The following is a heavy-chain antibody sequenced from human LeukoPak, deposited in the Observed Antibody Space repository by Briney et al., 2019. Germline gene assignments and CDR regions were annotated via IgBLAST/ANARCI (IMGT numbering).Heavy chain of an antibody. CDR1: GGSISSGSYY. D-gene: IGHD2-2*01. CDR2: IYTSGST. CDR3: ARAPDCSSTSCYRDAFDI. Sequence: SETLSLTCTVSGGSISSGSYYWSWIRQPAGKGLEWIGRIYTSGSTNYNPSLKSRVTISVDTSKNQFSLKLSSVTAADTAVYYCARAPDCSSTSCYRDAFDIWGQGAMVTVSS. J-gene: IGHJ3*02. V-gene: IGHV4-61*02.